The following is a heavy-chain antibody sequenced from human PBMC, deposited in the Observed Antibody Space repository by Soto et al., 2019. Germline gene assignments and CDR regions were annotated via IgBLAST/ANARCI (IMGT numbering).Heavy chain of an antibody. CDR1: GFTFSSYG. CDR2: IWYDGSNK. CDR3: ARDYYDSSGYLRGIDY. V-gene: IGHV3-33*01. Sequence: QVQLVESGGGVVQPGRSLRLSCAASGFTFSSYGMHWVRQAPGKGLEWVAVIWYDGSNKYYADSVKGRFTISRDNXKXXLYLQMNSLRAEDTAVYYCARDYYDSSGYLRGIDYWGQGTLVTVSS. J-gene: IGHJ4*02. D-gene: IGHD3-22*01.